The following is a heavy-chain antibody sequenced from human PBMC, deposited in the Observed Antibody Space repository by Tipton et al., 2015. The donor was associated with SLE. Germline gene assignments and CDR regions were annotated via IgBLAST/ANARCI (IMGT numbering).Heavy chain of an antibody. CDR3: ARGRAGWGGAYNWFDP. J-gene: IGHJ5*02. V-gene: IGHV4-39*07. CDR1: GGSVSSGSYY. CDR2: INHSGST. D-gene: IGHD3-10*01. Sequence: LRLSCTVSGGSVSSGSYYWSWIRQPPGKGLEWIGEINHSGSTNYNPSLKSRVTISVDTSKNQFSLKLSSVTAADTAVYYCARGRAGWGGAYNWFDPWGQGTLVTVSS.